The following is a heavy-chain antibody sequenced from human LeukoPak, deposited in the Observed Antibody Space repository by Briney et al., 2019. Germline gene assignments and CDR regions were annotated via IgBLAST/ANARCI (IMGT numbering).Heavy chain of an antibody. CDR1: GFTVSNYD. CDR3: AKDKGIAAAPLDYMDV. CDR2: ISGSGGST. V-gene: IGHV3-23*01. Sequence: GGSLRLSCAASGFTVSNYDMGWVRQAPGEGLEWVSTISGSGGSTYYADSVKGRFTISRDNSKNTLYLQMNSLRAEDTAVYYCAKDKGIAAAPLDYMDVWGKGTTVTVSS. J-gene: IGHJ6*03. D-gene: IGHD6-13*01.